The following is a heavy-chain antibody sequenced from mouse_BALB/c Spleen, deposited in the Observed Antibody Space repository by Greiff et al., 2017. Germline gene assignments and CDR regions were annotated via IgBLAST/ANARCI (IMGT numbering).Heavy chain of an antibody. J-gene: IGHJ3*01. Sequence: LKQPGSELVRPGASVKLSCKASGYTFTSYWMHWVKQRPGQGLEWIGNIYPGSGSTNYDEKFKSKATLTVDTSSSTAYMQLSSLTSEDSAVYYCTREFAYWGQGTLVTVSA. CDR1: GYTFTSYW. V-gene: IGHV1S22*01. CDR2: IYPGSGST. CDR3: TREFAY.